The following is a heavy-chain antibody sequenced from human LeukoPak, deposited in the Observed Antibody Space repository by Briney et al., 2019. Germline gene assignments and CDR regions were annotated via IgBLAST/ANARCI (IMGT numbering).Heavy chain of an antibody. CDR1: GFTFGDYA. D-gene: IGHD3-10*01. CDR2: IRSKAYGGTT. J-gene: IGHJ4*02. Sequence: GGSLRLSCTASGFTFGDYAMSWVRQAPGKGLEWVGFIRSKAYGGTTEYAASVKGRFTISRDDSKSIAYLQMNSLKTEDTAVYYCTRVHYYGSGSYPPDDYWGQGTLVTVSS. CDR3: TRVHYYGSGSYPPDDY. V-gene: IGHV3-49*04.